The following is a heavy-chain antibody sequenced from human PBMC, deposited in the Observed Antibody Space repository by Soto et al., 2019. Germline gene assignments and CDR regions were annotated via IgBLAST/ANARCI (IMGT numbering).Heavy chain of an antibody. D-gene: IGHD5-18*01. V-gene: IGHV3-30*18. Sequence: QVQLVESGGGVVQPGRSLRLSCAASAFTFSSYRIHWVRQAPGKGLDWVAVISYDASDKYYADSVKGRFTISRDNSKNTLYLKMNSLRAEDTAVYYCVKERYGQLLLEDYGMDVWGQGTTVTVSS. J-gene: IGHJ6*02. CDR2: ISYDASDK. CDR3: VKERYGQLLLEDYGMDV. CDR1: AFTFSSYR.